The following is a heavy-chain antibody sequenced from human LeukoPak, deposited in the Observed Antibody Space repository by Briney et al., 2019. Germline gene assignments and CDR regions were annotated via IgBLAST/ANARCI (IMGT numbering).Heavy chain of an antibody. CDR2: IDSSSI. Sequence: GGSLRLSCAASGFTFSTYSMTWVRQAPGKGLEWVSTIDSSSIYYADSVRGRFTISRDNAKNSLYLLMNSLRAEDTAVYYCAGGSSWPLDYWGQGTLVTVSS. CDR3: AGGSSWPLDY. V-gene: IGHV3-21*01. CDR1: GFTFSTYS. J-gene: IGHJ4*02. D-gene: IGHD6-13*01.